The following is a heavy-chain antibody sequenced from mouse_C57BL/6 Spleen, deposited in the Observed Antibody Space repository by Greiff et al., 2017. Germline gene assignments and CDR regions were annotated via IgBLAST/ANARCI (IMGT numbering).Heavy chain of an antibody. D-gene: IGHD3-2*02. CDR2: IYPGSGST. CDR1: GYTFTSYW. CDR3: ARAQATFAMDY. J-gene: IGHJ4*01. V-gene: IGHV1-55*01. Sequence: QVQLQQPGAELVKPGASVKMSCKASGYTFTSYWIHWVKQRPGQGLEWIGDIYPGSGSTTYNEKFKSKATLTVDKSSSTAYMQLSSLTSEDSAVYYCARAQATFAMDYWGQGTSVTVSS.